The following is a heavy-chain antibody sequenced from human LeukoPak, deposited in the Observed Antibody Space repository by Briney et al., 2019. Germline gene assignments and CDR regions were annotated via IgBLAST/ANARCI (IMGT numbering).Heavy chain of an antibody. Sequence: GGSLRLSCAASGFTFSDYYMSWIRQAPGKGLEWVSYISSSGSTIYYADSVKGRFTISGDNAKNSLYLQMSSLRAEDTAVYYCAIYPTHIRYIVATMWGQGTLVTVSS. J-gene: IGHJ4*02. V-gene: IGHV3-11*01. CDR3: AIYPTHIRYIVATM. CDR1: GFTFSDYY. CDR2: ISSSGSTI. D-gene: IGHD5-12*01.